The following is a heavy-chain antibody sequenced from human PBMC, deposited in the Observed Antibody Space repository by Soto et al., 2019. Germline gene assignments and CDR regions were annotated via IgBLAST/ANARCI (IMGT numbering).Heavy chain of an antibody. D-gene: IGHD2-15*01. CDR1: GGTFSIYA. CDR3: ARVVTVVKSFHYWYFDL. J-gene: IGHJ2*01. V-gene: IGHV1-69*13. CDR2: IIPIFGTA. Sequence: SVKVSCKASGGTFSIYAISWGRQAPGQGLEWMGGIIPIFGTANYAQKFQGRVTITADESTSTAYMELSSLRSEDTAVYYCARVVTVVKSFHYWYFDLWGRGTLVTVSS.